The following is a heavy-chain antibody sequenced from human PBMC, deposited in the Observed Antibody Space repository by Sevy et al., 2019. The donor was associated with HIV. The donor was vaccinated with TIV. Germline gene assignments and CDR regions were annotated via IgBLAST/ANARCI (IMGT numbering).Heavy chain of an antibody. CDR1: GYTLTKLS. CDR2: FDPEDGDPEDGKT. CDR3: ETTKDYSDSSGYPFDS. D-gene: IGHD3-22*01. Sequence: ASVKVSCKVSGYTLTKLSMHWVRQTPGKGLEWMTTFDPEDGDPEDGKTIYAQKFLGRVTMTEDTSTDIAYMELSSLRSEDTAVYYCETTKDYSDSSGYPFDSWGQGPLVTVSS. J-gene: IGHJ4*02. V-gene: IGHV1-24*01.